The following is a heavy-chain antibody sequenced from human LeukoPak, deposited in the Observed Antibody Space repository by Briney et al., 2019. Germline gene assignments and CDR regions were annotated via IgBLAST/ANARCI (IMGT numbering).Heavy chain of an antibody. Sequence: GGSLRLSCAASGFAFSSEAMTWVRQTPAKGLEWGSTIDISGDRTNYADSVKGRFTISRDNSKNTLFLQVNSLRVEDTAIYYCAKDVSNFIGASDAWGQGTMVTVSS. D-gene: IGHD2-8*01. CDR3: AKDVSNFIGASDA. CDR1: GFAFSSEA. V-gene: IGHV3-23*01. CDR2: IDISGDRT. J-gene: IGHJ3*01.